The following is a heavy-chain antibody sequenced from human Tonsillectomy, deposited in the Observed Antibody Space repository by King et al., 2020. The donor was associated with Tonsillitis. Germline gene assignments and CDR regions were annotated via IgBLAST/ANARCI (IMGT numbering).Heavy chain of an antibody. CDR2: ISYDGSDK. J-gene: IGHJ6*02. CDR3: AIRRRDGYRRRDRANYGMDV. D-gene: IGHD5-24*01. V-gene: IGHV3-30*03. Sequence: VQLVESGGGVVQPGRSLRLSCAASGFIFSDYGMHWVRQAPGKGLEWVAIISYDGSDKYYADSVKGRFTISRDNSKNMLDLQMNSLRAEDTAVYYCAIRRRDGYRRRDRANYGMDVWGQGTTVTVSS. CDR1: GFIFSDYG.